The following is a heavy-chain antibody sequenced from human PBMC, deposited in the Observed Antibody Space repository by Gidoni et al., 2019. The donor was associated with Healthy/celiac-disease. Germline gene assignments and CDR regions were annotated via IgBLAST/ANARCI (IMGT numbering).Heavy chain of an antibody. CDR1: GGPISSSSYY. CDR2: IYYSGST. J-gene: IGHJ5*02. CDR3: ARDVLRDWRGFDP. Sequence: QPQRQEAGPGLVKPSENLSLTRTVPGGPISSSSYYWGWIRPPPGKGLEWIGSIYYSGSTYYNPSLKSRVTISVDTSKNQFSLKLSSVTAADTAVYYCARDVLRDWRGFDPWGQGTLVTVSS. V-gene: IGHV4-39*01. D-gene: IGHD3-9*01.